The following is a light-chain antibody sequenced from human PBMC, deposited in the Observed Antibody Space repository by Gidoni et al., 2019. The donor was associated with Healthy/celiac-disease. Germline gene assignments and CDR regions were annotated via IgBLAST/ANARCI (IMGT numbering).Light chain of an antibody. CDR3: QQLNSYPRT. J-gene: IGKJ4*01. Sequence: DIQLTQSPSFLSASVGYRVTITCRASPCIRSYLAWYQQKPGKAPKLLIYAASTLQSGVPSRFSGSGSGTEFTLTISSLQPEDVATYYCQQLNSYPRTFGGGTKVEIK. CDR2: AAS. V-gene: IGKV1-9*01. CDR1: PCIRSY.